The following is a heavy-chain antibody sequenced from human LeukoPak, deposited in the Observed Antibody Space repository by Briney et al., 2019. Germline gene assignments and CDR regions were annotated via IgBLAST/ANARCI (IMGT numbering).Heavy chain of an antibody. CDR3: AKDRTSWYYFDY. CDR1: GFTFSSYA. V-gene: IGHV3-30*02. CDR2: IRNDGNDK. Sequence: GRSLRLSCAASGFTFSSYAMHWVRQAPGKGLEWVAFIRNDGNDKSYADSVKGRFTISRDNSKNTLYLQMHSLRAEDTAVYYCAKDRTSWYYFDYWGQGTLVTVSS. J-gene: IGHJ4*02.